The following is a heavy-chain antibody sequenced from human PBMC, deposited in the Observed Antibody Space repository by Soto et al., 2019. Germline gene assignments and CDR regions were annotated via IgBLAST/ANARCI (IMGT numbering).Heavy chain of an antibody. D-gene: IGHD2-15*01. CDR2: IYSGGST. CDR1: GFTVSSNY. J-gene: IGHJ4*02. Sequence: LSCAASGFTVSSNYISWVRQAPGKGLEWVSVIYSGGSTYYADSVKGRFTISRDNSKNTLYLQMNSLKADDTGMYYCTKDRCSTIWGQGTPVTVSS. CDR3: TKDRCSTI. V-gene: IGHV3-66*01.